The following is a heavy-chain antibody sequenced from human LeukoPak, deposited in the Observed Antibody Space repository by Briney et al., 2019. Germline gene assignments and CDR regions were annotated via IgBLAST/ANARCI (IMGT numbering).Heavy chain of an antibody. CDR1: GFTVSSNY. V-gene: IGHV3-66*01. D-gene: IGHD3-16*02. CDR2: ICSGGST. CDR3: ARSIMITFGGVIAPDY. Sequence: GGSLRLSCAASGFTVSSNYMSWVRQGPGKGLEWVSAICSGGSTYYADSVKGRFTISRDNSKNTLYLQMNSLRAEDTAVYYCARSIMITFGGVIAPDYWGQGTLVTVSS. J-gene: IGHJ4*02.